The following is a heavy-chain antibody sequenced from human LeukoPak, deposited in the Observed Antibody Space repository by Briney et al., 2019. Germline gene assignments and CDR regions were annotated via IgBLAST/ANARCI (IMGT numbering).Heavy chain of an antibody. V-gene: IGHV3-15*01. J-gene: IGHJ4*02. CDR2: IKSKTDGGTT. CDR1: GFTFSNAW. CDR3: TTLLSYGSALEDVFFDY. Sequence: GESLRLSCAASGFTFSNAWMSWVRQAPGKGLEWVGRIKSKTDGGTTDYAVPVKGRFTISRDDSKNTLYLQMNSLKTEDTAVYYCTTLLSYGSALEDVFFDYWGQGTLVTVSS. D-gene: IGHD3-10*01.